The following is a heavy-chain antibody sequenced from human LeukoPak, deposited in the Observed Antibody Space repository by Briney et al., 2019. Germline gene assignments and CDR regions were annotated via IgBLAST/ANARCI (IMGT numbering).Heavy chain of an antibody. D-gene: IGHD4-11*01. V-gene: IGHV4-59*01. CDR1: DGSITNYD. CDR3: ATGYHDFRVEGRYFYS. Sequence: SETLSLTCTVSDGSITNYDWSWVRQSPGKGLEFIGRVHYSGNAIYNPSFRSRVTISIDTSKRHFFLQLKSVTAADTAVYYCATGYHDFRVEGRYFYSWGQGTLVTVSS. J-gene: IGHJ4*02. CDR2: VHYSGNA.